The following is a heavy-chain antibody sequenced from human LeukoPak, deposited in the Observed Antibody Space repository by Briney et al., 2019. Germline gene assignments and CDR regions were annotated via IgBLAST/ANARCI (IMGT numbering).Heavy chain of an antibody. V-gene: IGHV4-39*07. CDR3: ARDRIAAAGTDY. CDR1: GGSISSSSYY. CDR2: IYYSGST. Sequence: SSETLSLTCTVSGGSISSSSYYWGWIRQPPGKGLEWIGSIYYSGSTYYNPSLKSRVTISVDTSKNQFSLKLSSVTAADTAVYYCARDRIAAAGTDYWGQGTLVTVSS. J-gene: IGHJ4*02. D-gene: IGHD6-13*01.